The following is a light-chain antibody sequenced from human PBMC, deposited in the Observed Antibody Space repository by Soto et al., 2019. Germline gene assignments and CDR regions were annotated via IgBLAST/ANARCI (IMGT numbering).Light chain of an antibody. Sequence: DIQMTQSPSSLSASVGDRVTITCQASQDISSHLNWYQQKPGKAPKLLIYDASNLESGVPSRFSGSVSVTYFTFTISSLQPEDVATYYCQHYDSVVRFGQGTNLEIK. CDR1: QDISSH. CDR2: DAS. J-gene: IGKJ2*03. CDR3: QHYDSVVR. V-gene: IGKV1-33*01.